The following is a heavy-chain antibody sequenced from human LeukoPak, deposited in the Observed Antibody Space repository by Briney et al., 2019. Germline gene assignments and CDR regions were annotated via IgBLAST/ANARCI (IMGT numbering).Heavy chain of an antibody. D-gene: IGHD6-6*01. CDR2: IYTSGST. CDR1: GGSISSYY. CDR3: ARDSVQLLHYYYYYMDV. J-gene: IGHJ6*03. V-gene: IGHV4-4*07. Sequence: PSETLSLTCTVSGGSISSYYWSWIRQPAGKGLEWIGRIYTSGSTNYNPSLKSRVTMPVDTSKNQFSLKLSSVTAADTAVYYCARDSVQLLHYYYYYMDVWGKGTTVTVSS.